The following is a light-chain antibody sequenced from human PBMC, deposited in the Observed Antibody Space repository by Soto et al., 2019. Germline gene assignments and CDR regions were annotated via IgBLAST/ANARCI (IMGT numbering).Light chain of an antibody. J-gene: IGKJ4*01. CDR3: QQYGSSPLT. CDR2: GAS. Sequence: EIVLTQSPGPLSLSPGERATLSCRASQSVSSSYLAWYQQKPGQAPRLLIYGASSRATGIPDRFSGSGSGTDFTLTISRLEPEDFAVYYCQQYGSSPLTFGGGTNVEIK. CDR1: QSVSSSY. V-gene: IGKV3-20*01.